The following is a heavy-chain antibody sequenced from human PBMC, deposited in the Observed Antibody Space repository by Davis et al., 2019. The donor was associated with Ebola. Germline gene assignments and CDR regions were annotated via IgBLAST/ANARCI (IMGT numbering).Heavy chain of an antibody. Sequence: AASVKVSCQASGYTFTSYAMNWVRQAPGQGLEWMVWINTNTGNPTYAQGFTGRFVFSLDTSVSTAYLQISSLKAEDTAVYYCAREGYDILTGYYLVDYWGQGTLVTVSS. CDR3: AREGYDILTGYYLVDY. J-gene: IGHJ4*02. CDR1: GYTFTSYA. CDR2: INTNTGNP. V-gene: IGHV7-4-1*02. D-gene: IGHD3-9*01.